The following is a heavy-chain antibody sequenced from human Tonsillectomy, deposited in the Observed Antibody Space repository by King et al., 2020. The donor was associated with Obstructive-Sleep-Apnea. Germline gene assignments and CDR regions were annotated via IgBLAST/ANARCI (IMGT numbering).Heavy chain of an antibody. J-gene: IGHJ4*02. CDR3: AILYHSGVGDSTTFDY. V-gene: IGHV3-30*04. CDR2: IAYDGREK. D-gene: IGHD2-21*01. CDR1: GYNFSNHA. Sequence: VQLVESGGGVVQPGRSLRLSCAASGYNFSNHAMHWVRQAPGKGLEGGAVIAYDGREKYNADSWKGRLTNFRDNSKNTLYLQMNSLRREDTAVYYCAILYHSGVGDSTTFDYWGQGTLVTVSS.